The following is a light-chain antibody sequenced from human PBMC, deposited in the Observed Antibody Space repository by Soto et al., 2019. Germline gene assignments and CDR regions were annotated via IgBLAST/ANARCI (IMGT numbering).Light chain of an antibody. CDR2: ANS. Sequence: QSVLTQPPSVSGAPGQRVTISCTGSSSNIGAGYDVHWYQQLPGTAPKLFMYANSNRPSGVPDRFSGSKSGTSASLAITGLQAEDEADYYCQSYDSSLSGYVFGTGTTLTVL. V-gene: IGLV1-40*01. J-gene: IGLJ1*01. CDR1: SSNIGAGYD. CDR3: QSYDSSLSGYV.